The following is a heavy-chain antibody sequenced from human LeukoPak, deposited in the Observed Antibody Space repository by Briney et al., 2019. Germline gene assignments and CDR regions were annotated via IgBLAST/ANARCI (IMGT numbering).Heavy chain of an antibody. D-gene: IGHD4-11*01. CDR1: GGTFSSYA. Sequence: EASVKVSCKASGGTFSSYAISWVRQAPGQGLEWMGRIIPVLGIVNYAQKIQARVTLTADKSTGTAYMELRRLGSEDTAIYFCARDSPHHYSRHSEYAYYGMDVWGQGTTVTVSS. J-gene: IGHJ6*02. CDR2: IIPVLGIV. CDR3: ARDSPHHYSRHSEYAYYGMDV. V-gene: IGHV1-69*10.